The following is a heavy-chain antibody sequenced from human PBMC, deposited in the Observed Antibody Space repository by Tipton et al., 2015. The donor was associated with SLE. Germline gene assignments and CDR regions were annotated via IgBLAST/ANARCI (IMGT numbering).Heavy chain of an antibody. V-gene: IGHV4-39*07. CDR3: ARFRYYDLLYYFDY. Sequence: TLSLTCTVSGGSISSSSYSWGWIRQPPGKGLEWIGSIYYSGSTYYNPSLKSRVTISVDTSKNQFSLKLSSVTAADTAVYYCARFRYYDLLYYFDYWGQGTLVTVSS. CDR1: GGSISSSSYS. CDR2: IYYSGST. D-gene: IGHD3-3*01. J-gene: IGHJ4*02.